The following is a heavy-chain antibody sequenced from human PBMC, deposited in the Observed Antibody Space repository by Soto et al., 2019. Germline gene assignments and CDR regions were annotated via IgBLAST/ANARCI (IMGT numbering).Heavy chain of an antibody. V-gene: IGHV3-7*04. J-gene: IGHJ6*02. Sequence: EVQLVESGGGLVQPGGSLRLSCAASGFTFSTYWMNWVRQAPGKGLEWVANIKQDGSEKYYVDSVKGRFTISRDNAKNSIYLQMISLSAEDTAVYYCARDPSVGSAAVTYYYYGMDVWCQGTTVTVSS. CDR3: ARDPSVGSAAVTYYYYGMDV. CDR2: IKQDGSEK. CDR1: GFTFSTYW. D-gene: IGHD6-25*01.